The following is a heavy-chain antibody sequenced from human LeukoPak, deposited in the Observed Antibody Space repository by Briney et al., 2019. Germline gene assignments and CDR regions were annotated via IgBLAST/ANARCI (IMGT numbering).Heavy chain of an antibody. Sequence: ASVKVSCKASGYTFTSYSISWVRQAPGQGLEWMGWISAYNGNTNYAQKLQGRVTMTTDTSTSTAYMELRSLRSDDTAVYYCARVRSIVGATNWFDPWGQGTLVTVSS. CDR1: GYTFTSYS. J-gene: IGHJ5*02. CDR3: ARVRSIVGATNWFDP. V-gene: IGHV1-18*01. D-gene: IGHD1-26*01. CDR2: ISAYNGNT.